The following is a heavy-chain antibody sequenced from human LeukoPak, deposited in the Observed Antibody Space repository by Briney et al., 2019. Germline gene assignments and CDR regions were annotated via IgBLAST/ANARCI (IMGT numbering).Heavy chain of an antibody. J-gene: IGHJ4*02. CDR3: AWTVAAAGSFDY. CDR1: GGTFISYA. V-gene: IGHV1-69*04. Sequence: ASVKVSCKASGGTFISYAISWVRQAPGQGGEWMGRIIPILGIANYAQKFQGRVTITADKSTSTAYMELSSLRSEDTAVYYCAWTVAAAGSFDYWGQGTLVTVSS. CDR2: IIPILGIA. D-gene: IGHD6-13*01.